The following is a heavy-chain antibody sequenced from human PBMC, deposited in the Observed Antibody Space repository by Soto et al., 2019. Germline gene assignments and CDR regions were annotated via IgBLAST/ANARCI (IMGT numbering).Heavy chain of an antibody. Sequence: GSLRLSCEASGFPFSRYSMNWVRQAPGKGLEWVSYISSSSSTIYYADSVKGRFIISRDNAKNSLYLQMNSLRAEDTAVYYCARDLRYDGTTAFDYWGHGTLVTVSS. J-gene: IGHJ4*01. V-gene: IGHV3-48*04. CDR3: ARDLRYDGTTAFDY. CDR1: GFPFSRYS. CDR2: ISSSSSTI. D-gene: IGHD1-1*01.